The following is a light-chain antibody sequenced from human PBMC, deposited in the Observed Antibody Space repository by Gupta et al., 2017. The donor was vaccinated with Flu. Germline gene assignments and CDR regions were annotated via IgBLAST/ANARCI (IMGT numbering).Light chain of an antibody. J-gene: IGLJ3*02. CDR2: NVT. V-gene: IGLV2-14*03. CDR1: NSDVGRYNF. CDR3: TSHASGASTV. Sequence: SITVSCTGTNSDVGRYNFVSWYQQHPAKDHKLIIYNVTKRTVGVASRFSASKSGNTASLTISGLQAEDDSDYYCTSHASGASTVFGGGTKVTVL.